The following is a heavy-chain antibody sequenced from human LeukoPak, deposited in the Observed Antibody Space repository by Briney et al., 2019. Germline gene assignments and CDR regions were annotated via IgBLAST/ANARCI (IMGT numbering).Heavy chain of an antibody. V-gene: IGHV1-2*06. CDR3: ARTTAMVTIFDY. CDR1: GYTFTGYY. CDR2: INPNSGGT. J-gene: IGHJ4*02. Sequence: ASVKVSCKASGYTFTGYYMHWVRQAPGQGLEWMGRINPNSGGTNYAQKFQGRVTMTRDTSISTAYMELSRLRSDDTAVYYCARTTAMVTIFDYWGQGTLVTVSS. D-gene: IGHD5-18*01.